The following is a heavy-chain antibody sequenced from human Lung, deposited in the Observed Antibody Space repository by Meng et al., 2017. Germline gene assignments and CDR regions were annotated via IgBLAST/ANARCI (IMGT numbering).Heavy chain of an antibody. V-gene: IGHV3-30*01. CDR2: ISYDGSNQ. Sequence: VQLVESGGGVVQPGRSLRLSCAASGFTFIRNAMHWVRQAPGKGLEWVAAISYDGSNQHYADSVKGRFTISRDNSENTLYLQMNSLRAEDTAVYYCARNNYGDYYFDYWGQGTLVTVSS. D-gene: IGHD4-17*01. J-gene: IGHJ4*02. CDR3: ARNNYGDYYFDY. CDR1: GFTFIRNA.